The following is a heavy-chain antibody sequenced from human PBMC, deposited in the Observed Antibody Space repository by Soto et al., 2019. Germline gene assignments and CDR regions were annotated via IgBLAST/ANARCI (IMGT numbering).Heavy chain of an antibody. J-gene: IGHJ4*02. Sequence: PGGSLRLSCAASGFTFSNAWMNWVRQAPGKGLEWVGRIKSKTDGGTTDYAAPVKGRFTISRDDSKNTLYLQMNSLKTEDTAVYYCTTDMESDYYDSSWAIWGQGTLVTVSS. V-gene: IGHV3-15*07. D-gene: IGHD3-22*01. CDR3: TTDMESDYYDSSWAI. CDR1: GFTFSNAW. CDR2: IKSKTDGGTT.